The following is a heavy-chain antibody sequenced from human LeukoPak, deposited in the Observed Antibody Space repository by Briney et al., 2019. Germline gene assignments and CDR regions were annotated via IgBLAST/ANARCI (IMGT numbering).Heavy chain of an antibody. CDR2: IYSSGGA. J-gene: IGHJ6*03. V-gene: IGHV4-4*09. CDR1: GDSINGYY. Sequence: PSETLSLTCTVSGDSINGYYWSWIRQPPGKRPEWIAYIYSSGGADYNPSLKSRVTISVDTSKNQVSLKLNSVTAADTAVYYCARHGADVTTIPDYSYYYMDVWGKGTTVIVSS. CDR3: ARHGADVTTIPDYSYYYMDV. D-gene: IGHD3-3*01.